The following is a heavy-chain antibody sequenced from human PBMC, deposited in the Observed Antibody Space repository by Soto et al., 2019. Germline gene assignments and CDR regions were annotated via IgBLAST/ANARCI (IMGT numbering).Heavy chain of an antibody. CDR1: GFTFSSYA. J-gene: IGHJ2*01. D-gene: IGHD2-15*01. CDR2: ISFSDGGT. V-gene: IGHV3-23*01. Sequence: EEQLLESGGGLIQPGGSLRLACAASGFTFSSYAMTWVRQAPGKGLEWVSSISFSDGGTYYADSVKGRLTISRDNSKNTLFLQMNSQRVEDTAVYYCVKDDRILGRRYFDLWGRGTLVTVSS. CDR3: VKDDRILGRRYFDL.